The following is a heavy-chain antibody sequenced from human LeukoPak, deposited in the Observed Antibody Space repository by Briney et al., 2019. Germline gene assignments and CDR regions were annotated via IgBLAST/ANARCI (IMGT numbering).Heavy chain of an antibody. J-gene: IGHJ4*02. CDR2: IYYSGST. CDR3: ARHPNLVWLPIDY. CDR1: GGSISSYY. Sequence: TSETLSLTCTVSGGSISSYYWGWIRQPPGKGLEWIGSIYYSGSTYYNPSLKSRVTISVDTSKNQFSLKLSSVTAADTAVYYCARHPNLVWLPIDYWGQGTLVTVSS. D-gene: IGHD6-6*01. V-gene: IGHV4-39*01.